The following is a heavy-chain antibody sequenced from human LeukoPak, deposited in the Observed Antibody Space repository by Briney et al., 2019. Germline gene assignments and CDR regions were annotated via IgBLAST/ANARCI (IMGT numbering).Heavy chain of an antibody. CDR3: ARTAMVTDY. D-gene: IGHD5-18*01. CDR2: IYYSGST. Sequence: SETLSLTCTVSGGSISSSSYYWGWIRQPPGKGLEWIGSIYYSGSTYYNPSLTSRVTISVDTSKHQLSLKLSSVTAADTAVYYCARTAMVTDYWGQGTLVTVSS. CDR1: GGSISSSSYY. J-gene: IGHJ4*02. V-gene: IGHV4-39*07.